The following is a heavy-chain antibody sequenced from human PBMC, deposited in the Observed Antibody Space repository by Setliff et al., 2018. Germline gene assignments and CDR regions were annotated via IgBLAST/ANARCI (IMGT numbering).Heavy chain of an antibody. CDR2: INAGNGDT. J-gene: IGHJ6*03. V-gene: IGHV1-3*01. CDR1: GYTFANYG. Sequence: GASVKVSCKASGYTFANYGLHWVRQAPGQRLEWMGRINAGNGDTKFSQKFQDTITMTADTSASTAYMELSSLRSEDTAVYYCARGRSTYFIDVWGKGTTVTVSS. CDR3: ARGRSTYFIDV.